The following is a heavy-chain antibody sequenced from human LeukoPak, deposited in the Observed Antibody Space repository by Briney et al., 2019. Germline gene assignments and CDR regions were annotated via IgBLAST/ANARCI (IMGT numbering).Heavy chain of an antibody. D-gene: IGHD1-26*01. CDR2: IYPGDSDT. J-gene: IGHJ3*02. V-gene: IGHV5-51*01. CDR3: ARRLGPGIVGADDAFDI. CDR1: GYTFTNYW. Sequence: GESLKISCKASGYTFTNYWIGWVRQMPGKGLEWMGIIYPGDSDTRYSPSFQGQVTISADKSISTAYLQWSSLKASDTAMYYCARRLGPGIVGADDAFDIWGQGTMVTVSS.